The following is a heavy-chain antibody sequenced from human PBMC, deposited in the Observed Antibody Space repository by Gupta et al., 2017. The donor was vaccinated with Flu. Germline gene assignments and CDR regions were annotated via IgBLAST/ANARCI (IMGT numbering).Heavy chain of an antibody. V-gene: IGHV3-33*01. D-gene: IGHD2-2*01. Sequence: QVQLVESGGGVVQPGRSLRLSCAASGFTFSSYGMHWVRQAPGKGLEWVAVIWYDGSNKYYADSVKGRFTISRDNSKNTLYLQMNSLRAEDTAVYYCARDLSIVVVPAGLGDGMDVWGQGTTVTVSS. CDR2: IWYDGSNK. J-gene: IGHJ6*02. CDR3: ARDLSIVVVPAGLGDGMDV. CDR1: GFTFSSYG.